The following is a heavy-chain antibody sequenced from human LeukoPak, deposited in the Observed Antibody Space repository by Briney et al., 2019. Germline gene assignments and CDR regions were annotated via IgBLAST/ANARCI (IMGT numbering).Heavy chain of an antibody. Sequence: SETLSLTCTVSGGSISSSSYYWGWIRQPPGKGLEWIGSTYYSGISYYNPSLKSRDTIPVDTSKNQFSLKLSSVTAADTAVYYCARLLLTGDYYDSMIDPWGQGTLVTVSS. CDR1: GGSISSSSYY. D-gene: IGHD3-22*01. V-gene: IGHV4-39*01. CDR3: ARLLLTGDYYDSMIDP. CDR2: TYYSGIS. J-gene: IGHJ5*02.